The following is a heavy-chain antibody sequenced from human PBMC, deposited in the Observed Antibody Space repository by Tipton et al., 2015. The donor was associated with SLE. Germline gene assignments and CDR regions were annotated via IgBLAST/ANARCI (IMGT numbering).Heavy chain of an antibody. CDR1: GGSISSSSYY. J-gene: IGHJ4*02. V-gene: IGHV4-39*07. CDR2: INHSGST. CDR3: ANMRGPQNFDY. Sequence: TLSLTCTVSGGSISSSSYYWGWIRQPPGKGLEWIGEINHSGSTNYNPSLKSRVTISVDTSKNQFSLKLSSVTAADTAVYYCANMRGPQNFDYWGQGTLVTVSS.